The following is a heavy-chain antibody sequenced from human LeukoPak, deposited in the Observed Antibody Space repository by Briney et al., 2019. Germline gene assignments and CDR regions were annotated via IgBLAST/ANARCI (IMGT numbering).Heavy chain of an antibody. CDR1: GFTVSSNY. J-gene: IGHJ4*02. CDR3: ARDVGDEGNY. D-gene: IGHD3-16*01. V-gene: IGHV3-53*01. Sequence: GGSLRLSCAASGFTVSSNYMSWVRQAPGKGLEWVSVIYSGGSAYYADSVKGRFTISRDNSKNTLYLQMSSLRTADTAVYYCARDVGDEGNYWGQGTLVTVSS. CDR2: IYSGGSA.